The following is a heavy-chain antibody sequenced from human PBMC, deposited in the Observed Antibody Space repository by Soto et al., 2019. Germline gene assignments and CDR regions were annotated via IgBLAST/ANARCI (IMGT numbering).Heavy chain of an antibody. D-gene: IGHD3-16*01. Sequence: QVQLVQSGAEVKKPGAAVKVSCKASGYTFSRSGISWVRQAPGQGREWTGWINGYNGNTNYTQKMQGRITMTTDTPTSTAYMELRSLRSDDTAVYYCARMGDVPYYYYGMDVWGQGTTVIVSS. CDR2: INGYNGNT. V-gene: IGHV1-18*01. CDR3: ARMGDVPYYYYGMDV. CDR1: GYTFSRSG. J-gene: IGHJ6*02.